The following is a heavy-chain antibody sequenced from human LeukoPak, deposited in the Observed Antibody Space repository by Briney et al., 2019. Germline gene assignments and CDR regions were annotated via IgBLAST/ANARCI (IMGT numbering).Heavy chain of an antibody. J-gene: IGHJ4*02. CDR3: AKDLIPLVAAAGTALY. D-gene: IGHD6-13*01. CDR1: GFTFSSYA. V-gene: IGHV3-23*01. Sequence: PGGSLRLSCAASGFTFSSYAMSWVRQAPGKGLEWVSGISGSGGSTYYADSVKGRFTISRDNSKNTLYLQMNSLRAEDTAVYYCAKDLIPLVAAAGTALYWGQGTLVTVSS. CDR2: ISGSGGST.